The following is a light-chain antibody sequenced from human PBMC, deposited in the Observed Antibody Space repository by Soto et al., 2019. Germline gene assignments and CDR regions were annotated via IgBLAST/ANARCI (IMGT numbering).Light chain of an antibody. CDR1: QSLSSRS. CDR3: QQYDTPVFT. V-gene: IGKV3-20*01. J-gene: IGKJ3*01. CDR2: GTS. Sequence: EIVLTQSPGTLSLSPGERATLSCRASQSLSSRSLAWYQQKVGQAPRLLIYGTSSRATGIADRFSGSGSGTDFTLAISRVEPEDFAVYYCQQYDTPVFTFGPGTRVDIK.